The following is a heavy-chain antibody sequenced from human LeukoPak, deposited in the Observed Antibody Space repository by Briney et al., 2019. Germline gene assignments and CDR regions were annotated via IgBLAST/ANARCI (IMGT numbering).Heavy chain of an antibody. CDR2: INHSGST. D-gene: IGHD1-1*01. CDR1: GGSFSGYY. J-gene: IGHJ5*02. CDR3: ARDKYNWNENTWFDP. V-gene: IGHV4-34*01. Sequence: PSETLSLTCAVYGGSFSGYYWSWIRQPPGKGLEWIGEINHSGSTNYNPSLKSRVAISVDTSKNQFFLELRSVTSADTAVYYCARDKYNWNENTWFDPWGQGVLVTVSS.